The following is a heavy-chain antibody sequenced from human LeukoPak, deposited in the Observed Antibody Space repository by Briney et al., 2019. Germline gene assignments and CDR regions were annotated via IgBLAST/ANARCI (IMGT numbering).Heavy chain of an antibody. J-gene: IGHJ4*02. CDR2: IRGNGDT. CDR1: GLSFSTFA. V-gene: IGHV3-23*01. CDR3: AKASWVSSTDAVR. Sequence: PGGPLRLSCAASGLSFSTFAMSWVRQGPATGLEWVSSIRGNGDTFYADSVKGRFTLSSDSSRNTVYFQLNNLRVEDTAIYYCAKASWVSSTDAVRWGQGTLVTVSS. D-gene: IGHD3-16*01.